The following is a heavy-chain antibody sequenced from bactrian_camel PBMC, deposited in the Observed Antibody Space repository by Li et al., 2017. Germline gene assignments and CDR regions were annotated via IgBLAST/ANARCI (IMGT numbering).Heavy chain of an antibody. J-gene: IGHJ7*01. D-gene: IGHD6*01. CDR2: IRRSGGET. V-gene: IGHV3S55*01. CDR1: GHSRGSNC. Sequence: HVQLVESGGGSVQAGGSLRLSCKVSGHSRGSNCVGWYRLPPGRAPAEREGIAAIRRSGGETWYAGSVKGRFTISQDYAKNTVYLQMNDLKPEDTAMYYCATLMVEGSCAVVTAMDDWGNGTQVTVS.